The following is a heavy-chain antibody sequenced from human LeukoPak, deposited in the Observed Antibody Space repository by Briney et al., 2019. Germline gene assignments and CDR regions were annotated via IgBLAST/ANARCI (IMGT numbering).Heavy chain of an antibody. Sequence: AASVKVSCKASGYTFTSYAMNWVRQAPGQGLEWMGWINTNTGNPTYAQGFTGRFVFSLDTSVSTAYLQISSLKAEDTAVYYCARDRSGWYSWRYYYGMDVWGQGTTVTVSS. V-gene: IGHV7-4-1*02. J-gene: IGHJ6*02. CDR1: GYTFTSYA. CDR3: ARDRSGWYSWRYYYGMDV. CDR2: INTNTGNP. D-gene: IGHD6-19*01.